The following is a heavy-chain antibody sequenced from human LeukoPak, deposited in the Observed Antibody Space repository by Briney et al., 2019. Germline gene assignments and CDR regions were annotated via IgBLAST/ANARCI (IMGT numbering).Heavy chain of an antibody. D-gene: IGHD3-16*01. CDR1: GGSISGYY. Sequence: SETLSLTCTVSGGSISGYYWSWIRQPPGKGMEWIGEINHSGSTNYSASLKSRVTISVDTSKNQLSLKLSSVTAADTAVYYCARGEPLRLGELDYFDPWGQGTLVTVSS. V-gene: IGHV4-34*01. J-gene: IGHJ5*02. CDR3: ARGEPLRLGELDYFDP. CDR2: INHSGST.